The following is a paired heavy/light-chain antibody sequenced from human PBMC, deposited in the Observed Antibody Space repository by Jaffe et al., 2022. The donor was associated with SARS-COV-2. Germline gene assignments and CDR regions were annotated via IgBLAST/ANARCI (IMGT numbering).Light chain of an antibody. CDR2: AAS. Sequence: DIQMTQSPSSLSASVGDRVTITCRASQSISSFLNWYQQKPGKAPKLLICAASTLQSGVPSRFSGSGSGTDFTLSITSLQPEDFATYYCQQSYSSPYSFGQGTKLEI. CDR3: QQSYSSPYS. V-gene: IGKV1-39*01. J-gene: IGKJ2*03. CDR1: QSISSF.
Heavy chain of an antibody. CDR1: GYTFTNYW. Sequence: EVQLVQSGAEVKKPGESLKISCKGSGYTFTNYWIGWVRQMPGKGLEWMGIIYPADSDTKYSPSFRGQVTISADKSISTAYLQWSSLKASDTAMYYCARRAATGKVGMYYSYGLDVWGQGTTVTVSS. CDR2: IYPADSDT. J-gene: IGHJ6*02. D-gene: IGHD6-13*01. CDR3: ARRAATGKVGMYYSYGLDV. V-gene: IGHV5-51*01.